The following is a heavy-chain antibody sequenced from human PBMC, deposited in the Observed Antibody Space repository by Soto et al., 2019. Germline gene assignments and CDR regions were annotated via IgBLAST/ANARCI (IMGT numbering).Heavy chain of an antibody. CDR3: TTPYRDWDDAFAS. D-gene: IGHD4-17*01. Sequence: PGGSLRLSCAASGFTFSNAWRSWVRQAPGKGLEWVGRIKSKTDGGTTDYAAPVKGRFTISRDDSKNTLYLQMNSLKTEDTAVYYGTTPYRDWDDAFASWRQGTMVILSS. CDR2: IKSKTDGGTT. J-gene: IGHJ3*02. CDR1: GFTFSNAW. V-gene: IGHV3-15*01.